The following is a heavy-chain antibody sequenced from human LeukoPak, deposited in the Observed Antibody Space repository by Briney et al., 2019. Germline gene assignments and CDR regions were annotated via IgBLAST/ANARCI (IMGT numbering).Heavy chain of an antibody. CDR3: ARSYYYDSSGYDY. V-gene: IGHV1-2*04. D-gene: IGHD3-22*01. CDR1: GYTFTGYY. CDR2: INPNSGGT. Sequence: ASVKVSCKASGYTFTGYYMHWVRQAPGQGLEWMGWINPNSGGTNYAQKFQGWVTMTRDTSISTAYMELSRLRSDDTAVYYCARSYYYDSSGYDYWGQGTLVTVSS. J-gene: IGHJ4*02.